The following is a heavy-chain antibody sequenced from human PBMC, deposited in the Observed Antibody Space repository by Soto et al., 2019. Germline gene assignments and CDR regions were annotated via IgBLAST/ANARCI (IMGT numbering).Heavy chain of an antibody. Sequence: QLQLQESGPGLVKPSETLSLTCTVSGGSISSSSYYWGWIRQPPGKGLEWIGSLFYSGSTYYNRSLKGPLTRSVDTSKNQFSRKLSSVTAADTAVYYCASVAAAGGGTFNWFDPWGQGTLVTVSS. CDR3: ASVAAAGGGTFNWFDP. J-gene: IGHJ5*02. CDR1: GGSISSSSYY. V-gene: IGHV4-39*01. D-gene: IGHD6-13*01. CDR2: LFYSGST.